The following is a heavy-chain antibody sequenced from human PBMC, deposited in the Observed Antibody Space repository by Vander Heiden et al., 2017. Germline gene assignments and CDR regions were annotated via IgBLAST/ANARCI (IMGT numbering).Heavy chain of an antibody. V-gene: IGHV3-33*01. CDR2: IWYYGSNK. D-gene: IGHD3-16*01. CDR1: GLTFSSYG. Sequence: QVQLVESGGGGVQPGRTLRLPCAASGLTFSSYGLHGVRQAPGKGLECVAFIWYYGSNKYYADSVKGRFTISRDNSKNTLYLQMNSLRAEDTAVYYCAREVHGGWFDPWGQGTLVTVSS. CDR3: AREVHGGWFDP. J-gene: IGHJ5*02.